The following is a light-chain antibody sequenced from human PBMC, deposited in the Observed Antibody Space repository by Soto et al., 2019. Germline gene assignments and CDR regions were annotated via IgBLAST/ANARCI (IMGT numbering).Light chain of an antibody. CDR1: SSDVGDFDC. Sequence: QSVLTQPGSVSGSPGQSITISCTGTSSDVGDFDCVSWYQQHPGKAPKLMIYEVSDRPSGVSNRFSGSKSGDTASLTISGLQAEDEADYYRSSYTSSSTLVFGGGTKVTVL. J-gene: IGLJ2*01. CDR3: SSYTSSSTLV. V-gene: IGLV2-14*01. CDR2: EVS.